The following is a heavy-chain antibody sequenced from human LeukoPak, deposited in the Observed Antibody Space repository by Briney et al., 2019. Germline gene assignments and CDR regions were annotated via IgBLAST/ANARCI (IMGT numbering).Heavy chain of an antibody. V-gene: IGHV3-11*01. CDR3: ARDDVAVAGFDY. CDR2: ISSSGSTI. J-gene: IGHJ4*02. Sequence: GGSLRLSCAASGFTVSSNYMSWIRQAPGKGLEWVSYISSSGSTIYYADSVKGRFTISRDNAKNSLYLQMNSLRAEDTAVYYCARDDVAVAGFDYWGQGTLVTVSS. D-gene: IGHD6-19*01. CDR1: GFTVSSNY.